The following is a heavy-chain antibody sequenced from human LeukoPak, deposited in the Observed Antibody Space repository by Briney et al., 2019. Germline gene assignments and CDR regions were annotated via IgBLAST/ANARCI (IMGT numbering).Heavy chain of an antibody. J-gene: IGHJ6*02. D-gene: IGHD2-21*02. CDR2: MNPNSGNT. Sequence: ASVKVSCKASAYSFTGYFIHWVRQATGQGLEWMGWMNPNSGNTGYAQKFQGRVTMTRNTSISTAYMELSSLRSEDTAVYYCARRCGGDCYFTGYYYGMDVWGQGTTVTVSS. CDR3: ARRCGGDCYFTGYYYGMDV. V-gene: IGHV1-8*02. CDR1: AYSFTGYF.